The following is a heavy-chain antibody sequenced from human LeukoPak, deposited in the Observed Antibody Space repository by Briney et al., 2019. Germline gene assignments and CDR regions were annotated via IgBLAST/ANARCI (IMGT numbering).Heavy chain of an antibody. CDR3: ARSGWSPDYYYYYMDA. CDR2: MNPNSGNT. V-gene: IGHV1-8*01. D-gene: IGHD6-19*01. CDR1: GYTFTSYD. J-gene: IGHJ6*03. Sequence: ASVKVSCKASGYTFTSYDINWVRQATGQGLEWMGWMNPNSGNTGYAQKFQGRVTMTRNTSISTAYMELSSLRSEDTAVYYCARSGWSPDYYYYYMDAWGKGTTVTVSS.